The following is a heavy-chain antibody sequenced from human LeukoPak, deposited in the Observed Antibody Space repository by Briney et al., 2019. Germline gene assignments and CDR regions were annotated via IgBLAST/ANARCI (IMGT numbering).Heavy chain of an antibody. CDR3: AYDKKAYVFGLFVF. D-gene: IGHD2-21*01. J-gene: IGHJ4*02. CDR1: GFSHSVSA. Sequence: GGSLRLSCAASGFSHSVSAMSWVRQAPGKGPEWVSSISGSSGSIYYAESVRGRFTISRDNSKNTLYLQMNSLRAEDTALYYCAYDKKAYVFGLFVFWGQGTLVTVSS. CDR2: ISGSSGSI. V-gene: IGHV3-23*01.